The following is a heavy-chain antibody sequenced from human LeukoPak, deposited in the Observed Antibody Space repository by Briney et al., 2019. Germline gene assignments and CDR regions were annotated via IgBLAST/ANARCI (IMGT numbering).Heavy chain of an antibody. CDR3: AKYQTGTWTSYDSSDI. D-gene: IGHD1-7*01. Sequence: RSGGSLRLSCTASGFSVSSPGMNWVRQAPGKGLEWVSSINGESTFKVYADSVKGPFTISRDNAKNSLYLQMDSLRAEDTAVYYCAKYQTGTWTSYDSSDIWGQGTLVTVSS. CDR2: INGESTFK. CDR1: GFSVSSPG. J-gene: IGHJ3*02. V-gene: IGHV3-21*01.